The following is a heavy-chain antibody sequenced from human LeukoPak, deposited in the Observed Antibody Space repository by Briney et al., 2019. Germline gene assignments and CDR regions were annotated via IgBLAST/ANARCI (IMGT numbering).Heavy chain of an antibody. CDR3: ARHLSTNAPQLGFDY. V-gene: IGHV4-59*08. D-gene: IGHD6-13*01. Sequence: SETLCLTCTASGGSISSYYWSWIRQPPGKGLEWIGYIYYSGSTNYNPSLKSRDTISVDTSKNQFSLKLSSVPAADTAVYYCARHLSTNAPQLGFDYWGQGTLVTVSS. CDR1: GGSISSYY. J-gene: IGHJ4*02. CDR2: IYYSGST.